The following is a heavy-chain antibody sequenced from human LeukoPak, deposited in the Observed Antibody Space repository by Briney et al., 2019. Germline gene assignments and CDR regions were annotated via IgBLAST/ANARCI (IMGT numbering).Heavy chain of an antibody. CDR1: GGSFSGYY. J-gene: IGHJ4*02. D-gene: IGHD3-3*01. Sequence: SGTLSLTCAVYGGSFSGYYWNWIRQPPGKGLEWIGEINHSGSTNYNPSLKSRVTISVDTSKNHFSLKLSSVTAADTAVYYCARGGLTIYGVVIGLGFDYWGQGTLVTVSS. CDR3: ARGGLTIYGVVIGLGFDY. CDR2: INHSGST. V-gene: IGHV4-34*01.